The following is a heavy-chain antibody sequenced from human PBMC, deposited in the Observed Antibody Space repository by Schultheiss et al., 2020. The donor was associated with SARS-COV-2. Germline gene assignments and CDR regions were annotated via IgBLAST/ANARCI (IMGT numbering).Heavy chain of an antibody. D-gene: IGHD3-16*01. V-gene: IGHV3-48*03. Sequence: GGSLRLSCAASGFTVSSNEMSWVRQAPGKGLEWVSYISSSGSTIYYADSVKGRFTISRDNAKNSLYLQMNSLRAEDTAVYYCARESHYVWFDPWGQGTLVTVSS. CDR1: GFTVSSNE. J-gene: IGHJ5*02. CDR3: ARESHYVWFDP. CDR2: ISSSGSTI.